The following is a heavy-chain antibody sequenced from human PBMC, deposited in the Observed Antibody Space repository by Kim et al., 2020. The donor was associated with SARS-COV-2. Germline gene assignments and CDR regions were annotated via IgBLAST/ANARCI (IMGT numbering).Heavy chain of an antibody. CDR1: GGSISSGDYY. D-gene: IGHD2-2*01. CDR3: ARGSPLGYCSSTSCYDAFDI. CDR2: IYYSGST. V-gene: IGHV4-30-4*01. J-gene: IGHJ3*02. Sequence: SETLSLTCTVSGGSISSGDYYWSWIRQPPGKGLEWIGYIYYSGSTYYNPSLKSRVTISVDTSKNQFSLKLSSVTAADTAVYYCARGSPLGYCSSTSCYDAFDIWGQGTMVTVSS.